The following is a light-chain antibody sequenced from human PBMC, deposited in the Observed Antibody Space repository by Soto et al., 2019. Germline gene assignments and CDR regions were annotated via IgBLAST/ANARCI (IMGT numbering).Light chain of an antibody. CDR1: QSVSSY. CDR3: QQRSNWFT. J-gene: IGKJ5*01. Sequence: EIVLTQSPATLSLSPCERATVSWRASQSVSSYLAWYQQKPGQAPRLLIYDASNRATGIPARFSGSGSGADFTLTISSLEPEDFAVYYCQQRSNWFTFGQGTRLEIK. CDR2: DAS. V-gene: IGKV3-11*01.